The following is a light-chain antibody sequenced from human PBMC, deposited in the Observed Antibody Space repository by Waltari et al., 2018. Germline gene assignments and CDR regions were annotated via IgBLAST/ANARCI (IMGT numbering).Light chain of an antibody. CDR3: QQRYNWPRT. Sequence: EIVLTQSPATLSLSPGARATLSCRASQSVSAYLAWYQQRPGQAPRLLIYDTSNRATGIPARFSGSGSGTEFTLTISSLEPEDFAFYYCQQRYNWPRTFGQGTKVEIK. V-gene: IGKV3-11*01. CDR2: DTS. CDR1: QSVSAY. J-gene: IGKJ1*01.